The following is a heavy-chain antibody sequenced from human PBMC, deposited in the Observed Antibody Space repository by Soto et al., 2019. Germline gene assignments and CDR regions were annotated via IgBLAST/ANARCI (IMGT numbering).Heavy chain of an antibody. CDR2: IYYSGST. CDR3: ARVFITIFGVVITNNWFDP. CDR1: GGSISSGDYY. J-gene: IGHJ5*02. D-gene: IGHD3-3*01. V-gene: IGHV4-30-4*01. Sequence: PSETLSLTCTVSGGSISSGDYYWSWIRQPPGKGLEWIGYIYYSGSTYYNPSLKSRVTISVDTSKNQFSLKLSSVTAADTAVYYCARVFITIFGVVITNNWFDPWGQGTLVTAPQ.